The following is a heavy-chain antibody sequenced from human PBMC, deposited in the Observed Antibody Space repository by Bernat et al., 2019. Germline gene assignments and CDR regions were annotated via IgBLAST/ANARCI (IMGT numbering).Heavy chain of an antibody. V-gene: IGHV1-2*02. Sequence: QVQLKQSGAELVRPGASVKLSCKASGYTFTDYYINWVKQRPGQGLEWIARIYPGSGNTYYNEKFKGKATLTAEKSSSTAYMQLSSLTSEDSAVYFCARDPYSKGAMGYWGQGTSVTVSS. J-gene: IGHJ4*01. CDR2: IYPGSGNT. D-gene: IGHD5-18*01. CDR3: ARDPYSKGAMGY. CDR1: GYTFTDYY.